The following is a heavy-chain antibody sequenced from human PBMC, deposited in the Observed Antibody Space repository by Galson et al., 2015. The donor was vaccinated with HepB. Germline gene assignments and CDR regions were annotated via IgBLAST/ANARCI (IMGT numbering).Heavy chain of an antibody. CDR3: ASSRGGDSVGYRDY. CDR2: ISSSGSTI. CDR1: GFTFSSYE. J-gene: IGHJ4*02. V-gene: IGHV3-48*03. Sequence: SLRLSCAASGFTFSSYEMNWVRQAPGKGLEWVSYISSSGSTIYYADSVKGRFTISRDNAKNSLYLQMNSLRAEDTAVYYCASSRGGDSVGYRDYWGQGTLVTVSS. D-gene: IGHD2-21*02.